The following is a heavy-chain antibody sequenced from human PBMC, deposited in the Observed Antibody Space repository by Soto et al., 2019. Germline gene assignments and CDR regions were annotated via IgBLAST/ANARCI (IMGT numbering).Heavy chain of an antibody. J-gene: IGHJ4*02. Sequence: GGSLRLSCAASGFTVSDNYMTWVRQAPGKGLEWVSVLYSAGNAYYADSVQGRFTISRDDSKNTLYLQMNRLRAEDTAVYYCARDKGGGWYYFDSWGQGTLVTVSS. CDR1: GFTVSDNY. D-gene: IGHD6-19*01. CDR2: LYSAGNA. CDR3: ARDKGGGWYYFDS. V-gene: IGHV3-53*01.